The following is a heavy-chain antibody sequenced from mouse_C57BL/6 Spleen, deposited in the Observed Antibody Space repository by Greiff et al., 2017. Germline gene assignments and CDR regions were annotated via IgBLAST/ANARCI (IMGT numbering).Heavy chain of an antibody. CDR1: GYTFTSYG. V-gene: IGHV1-81*01. J-gene: IGHJ2*01. CDR3: AREESREFDY. Sequence: QVQLQQSGAELARPGASVKLSCKASGYTFTSYGISWVKQRTGQGLEWIGEIYPRSGNTYYNEKFKGKATLTADKSSSTAYMELRSLTSEDSAVYFCAREESREFDYGGQGTTLTVSS. CDR2: IYPRSGNT.